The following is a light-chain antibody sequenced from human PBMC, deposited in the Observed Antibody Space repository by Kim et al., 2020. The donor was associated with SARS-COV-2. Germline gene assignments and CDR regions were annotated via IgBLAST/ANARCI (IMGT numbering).Light chain of an antibody. CDR3: QVWDSSSDRWV. CDR2: YDS. CDR1: NIGSKS. J-gene: IGLJ3*02. Sequence: SYELTQAPSVSVAPGKTARITCGGNNIGSKSVHWYQQKPGQAPVLVIYYDSDRPSGIPERFSGSNSGNTATLTISRVEAGDEADYYCQVWDSSSDRWVFG. V-gene: IGLV3-21*04.